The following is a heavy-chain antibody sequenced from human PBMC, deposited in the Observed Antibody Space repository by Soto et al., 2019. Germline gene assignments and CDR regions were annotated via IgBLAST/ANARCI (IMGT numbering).Heavy chain of an antibody. D-gene: IGHD1-26*01. Sequence: EVQVVESGGGLVHPGGSLRLSCNFTFSMYSMNWVRQAPGKGLEWVASISSGSAYIKYADSVKGRFTISRDNAENSVSLQMNSLRVDDTAVYFCTRDQGGSYDSWFDPWGLGTLVTVSS. CDR2: ISSGSAYI. J-gene: IGHJ5*02. V-gene: IGHV3-21*01. CDR3: TRDQGGSYDSWFDP. CDR1: TFSMYS.